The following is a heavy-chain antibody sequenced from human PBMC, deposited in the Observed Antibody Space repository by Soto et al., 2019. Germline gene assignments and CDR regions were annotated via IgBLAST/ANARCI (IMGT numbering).Heavy chain of an antibody. CDR1: GFTVSSNY. CDR2: MYSGGST. J-gene: IGHJ4*02. V-gene: IGHV3-53*02. CDR3: ARDPAAAFDY. D-gene: IGHD6-13*01. Sequence: EVQLVETGGGLIQPGGSLRLSCAASGFTVSSNYMSWVRQAPGKGLEWVSVMYSGGSTYYEASVKGRFTISRDNSRNKLYLQMNSLRAEDTAVYYCARDPAAAFDYWGQGTLVTVSS.